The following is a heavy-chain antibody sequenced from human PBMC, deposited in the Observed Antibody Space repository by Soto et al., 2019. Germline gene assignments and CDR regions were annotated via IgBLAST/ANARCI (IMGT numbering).Heavy chain of an antibody. V-gene: IGHV4-61*01. CDR2: IYYSGST. CDR1: GGSVSSGSYY. D-gene: IGHD6-19*01. Sequence: QVQLQESGPGLVKPSETLSLTCTVSGGSVSSGSYYWSWIRQPPGKGLEWIGYIYYSGSTNYNPSLKSRVSISVDTSKNQISLKLSSVTAADTAVHYCARDQGIAVAVFDYWGQGTLVTVSS. J-gene: IGHJ4*02. CDR3: ARDQGIAVAVFDY.